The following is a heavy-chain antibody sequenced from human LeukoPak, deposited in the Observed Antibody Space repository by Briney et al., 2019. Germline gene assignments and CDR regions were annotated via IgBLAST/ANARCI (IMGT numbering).Heavy chain of an antibody. D-gene: IGHD2-15*01. CDR3: ARNDYCSGGSCYAHYYYYYGMDV. CDR1: VGTFSSYA. V-gene: IGHV1-69*04. Sequence: ASEKVSCKASVGTFSSYAISWVRQAPRQPLEGMGRIIPNLGIANYAQKFQGRVTITADKSTNTAYMELSSLRSEDTAVYYCARNDYCSGGSCYAHYYYYYGMDVWGQGTRVTVS. J-gene: IGHJ6*02. CDR2: IIPNLGIA.